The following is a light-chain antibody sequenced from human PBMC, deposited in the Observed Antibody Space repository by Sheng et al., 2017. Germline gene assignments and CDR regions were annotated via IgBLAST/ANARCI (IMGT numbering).Light chain of an antibody. CDR2: END. Sequence: NFMLTQPHSVSESPGKTVTISCTRSSGSIASNYVQWYQQRPGSSPKSMIYENDRRPPGSRDRFSGSIESSSNSASLTISGLRTEDEGDYYCQSYDTSTVIFGGGTKLTVL. CDR1: SGSIASNY. J-gene: IGLJ2*01. V-gene: IGLV6-57*01. CDR3: QSYDTSTVI.